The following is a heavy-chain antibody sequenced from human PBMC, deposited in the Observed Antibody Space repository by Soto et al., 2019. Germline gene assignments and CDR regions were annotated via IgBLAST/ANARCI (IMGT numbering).Heavy chain of an antibody. J-gene: IGHJ4*02. CDR2: ISGSGGST. Sequence: EVQLLESGGGLVQPGGSLRLSCAASGFTFSSYAMSWVRQAPGKGLEWVSAISGSGGSTYYADSVKGRFTISRDNSKNTLYLQMNSLRAEDTAVYYCAKPRGNYYGAGSHYYFDYWCQGTLVTVSS. CDR1: GFTFSSYA. D-gene: IGHD3-10*01. V-gene: IGHV3-23*01. CDR3: AKPRGNYYGAGSHYYFDY.